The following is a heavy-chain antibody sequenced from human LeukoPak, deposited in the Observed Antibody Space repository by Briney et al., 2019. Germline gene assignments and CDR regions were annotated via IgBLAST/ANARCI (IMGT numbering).Heavy chain of an antibody. CDR1: GHTFTSYY. D-gene: IGHD3-10*01. J-gene: IGHJ4*02. CDR2: INPSGGST. CDR3: ATDFSRGWGFDY. Sequence: ASVKVSCKASGHTFTSYYMHWVRQAPGQGLEWMGIINPSGGSTSYAQKFQGRVTMTRDTSTSTVYMELSSLRSEDTAVYYCATDFSRGWGFDYWGQGTLVTVSS. V-gene: IGHV1-46*01.